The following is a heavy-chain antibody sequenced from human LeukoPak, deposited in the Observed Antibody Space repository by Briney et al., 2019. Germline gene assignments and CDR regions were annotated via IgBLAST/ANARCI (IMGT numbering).Heavy chain of an antibody. CDR2: IKRDGSEK. Sequence: GGSLRLSCAASGFTFSSYGMHWVRQAPGKGLEWVANIKRDGSEKYYVDSVKGRFTISRDNAKNSLYLQMNSLRAEDTAVYYCARARRGTALDAFDIWGQGTMVTVSS. V-gene: IGHV3-7*03. D-gene: IGHD3-16*01. CDR3: ARARRGTALDAFDI. J-gene: IGHJ3*02. CDR1: GFTFSSYG.